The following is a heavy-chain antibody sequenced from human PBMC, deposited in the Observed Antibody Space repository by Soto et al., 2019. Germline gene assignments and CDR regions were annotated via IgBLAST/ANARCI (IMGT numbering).Heavy chain of an antibody. J-gene: IGHJ4*02. Sequence: ASVKVSCKASGYTFTSYYMHWVRQAPGQGLEWMGIINPSGGSTSYAQKFQGRVTMTRDTSTSTVYMELSSLRSEDTAVYYCAREDIVVVPAAYRGGSSSYFDYWGQGTLVTVSS. CDR3: AREDIVVVPAAYRGGSSSYFDY. CDR1: GYTFTSYY. CDR2: INPSGGST. V-gene: IGHV1-46*03. D-gene: IGHD2-2*01.